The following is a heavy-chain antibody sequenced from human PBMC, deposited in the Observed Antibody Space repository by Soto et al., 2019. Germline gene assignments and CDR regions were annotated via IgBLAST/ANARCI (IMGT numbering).Heavy chain of an antibody. J-gene: IGHJ4*02. CDR2: ISGSGGST. CDR1: GFTFSSYA. Sequence: GGSLRLSSAASGFTFSSYAMSWVLQAPGKGLEWVSAISGSGGSTYYADSVKGRFTISRDNSKNTLYLQMNSLRAEDTAVYYCAKDPYGDSYYFDYWGQGTLVTVSS. CDR3: AKDPYGDSYYFDY. V-gene: IGHV3-23*01. D-gene: IGHD4-17*01.